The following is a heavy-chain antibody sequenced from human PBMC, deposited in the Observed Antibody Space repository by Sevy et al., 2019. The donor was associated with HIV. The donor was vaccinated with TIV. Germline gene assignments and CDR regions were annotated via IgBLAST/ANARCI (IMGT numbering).Heavy chain of an antibody. D-gene: IGHD5-18*01. CDR3: GGGIYGYGYWREFDY. V-gene: IGHV4-59*01. CDR1: GGSISNYY. J-gene: IGHJ4*02. CDR2: LYYSGTT. Sequence: KQSQTLSLTCTVSGGSISNYYWNWIRQPPGKGLEWIWDLYYSGTTNYNPSLKTRVTISVHTSNNQFSLKVTSVTGADTAVLYCGGGIYGYGYWREFDYWGQGTLVTVSS.